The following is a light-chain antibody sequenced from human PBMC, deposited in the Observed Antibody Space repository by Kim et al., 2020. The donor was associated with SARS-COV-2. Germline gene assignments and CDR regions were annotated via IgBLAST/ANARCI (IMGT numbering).Light chain of an antibody. CDR2: GKN. Sequence: VAFGQTGRITCQGDSLRSYYATWCQQKPGQAPRVVIYGKNNRPPGIPDRFSGSSAGSAASLTITGTQAGDEADYYCISRGSNDDVVFGGGTQLTVL. J-gene: IGLJ2*01. CDR3: ISRGSNDDVV. CDR1: SLRSYY. V-gene: IGLV3-19*01.